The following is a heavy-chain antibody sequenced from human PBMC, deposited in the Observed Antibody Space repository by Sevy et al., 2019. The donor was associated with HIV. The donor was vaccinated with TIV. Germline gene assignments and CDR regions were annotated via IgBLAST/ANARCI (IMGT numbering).Heavy chain of an antibody. CDR1: GYRFTSYW. J-gene: IGHJ4*02. V-gene: IGHV5-51*01. CDR2: IYPDDSDV. D-gene: IGHD3-22*01. Sequence: GESLKISCRASGYRFTSYWIAWVRQVPGKGLEWMGIIYPDDSDVRYSPSLQGQVTISVDKSISTAYLQWRSLEASDTAMYFCARRFYDCTGYPQYFFDHWGQGTLVTVSS. CDR3: ARRFYDCTGYPQYFFDH.